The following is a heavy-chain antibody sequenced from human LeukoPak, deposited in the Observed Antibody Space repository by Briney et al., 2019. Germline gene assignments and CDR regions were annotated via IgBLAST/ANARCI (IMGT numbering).Heavy chain of an antibody. Sequence: GGSLRLSCAASGFTVSSNYMSWVRQAPGKGLEWVSVIYGGGSTYYADSVKGRFTISRDNSKNTLYLQMNSLRAEDTAVYYCARGALTLGYCSSTSCYSYYGMDVWGQGTTVTVSS. CDR1: GFTVSSNY. CDR2: IYGGGST. J-gene: IGHJ6*02. V-gene: IGHV3-66*01. CDR3: ARGALTLGYCSSTSCYSYYGMDV. D-gene: IGHD2-2*01.